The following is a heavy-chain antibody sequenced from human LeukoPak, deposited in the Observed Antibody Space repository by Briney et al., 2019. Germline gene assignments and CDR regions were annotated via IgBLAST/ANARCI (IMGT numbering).Heavy chain of an antibody. CDR1: GFTFRSYV. Sequence: GGSLRLSCAASGFTFRSYVMSWVRQAPGKGLEWVSSISGRGGSTFYADPVKGRFTISRDISTNIVYLQMDSLRVDDTAVYYCARHIDSSHYPFDYWGQGTLVTVSS. CDR3: ARHIDSSHYPFDY. J-gene: IGHJ4*02. V-gene: IGHV3-23*01. D-gene: IGHD6-13*01. CDR2: ISGRGGST.